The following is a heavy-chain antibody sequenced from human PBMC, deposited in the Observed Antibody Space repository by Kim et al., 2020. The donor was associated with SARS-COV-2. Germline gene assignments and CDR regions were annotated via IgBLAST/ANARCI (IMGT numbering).Heavy chain of an antibody. V-gene: IGHV4-59*01. CDR2: IYYSGST. D-gene: IGHD3-22*01. Sequence: SETLSLTCTVSGGSISSYYWSWIRQPPGKGLEWIGYIYYSGSTNYNPSLKSRVTISVDTSNNQFSLKLSSVTAADTAVYYCARGSRTYYYDSSGYYTYYFDYWGQGTLVTVSS. CDR3: ARGSRTYYYDSSGYYTYYFDY. CDR1: GGSISSYY. J-gene: IGHJ4*02.